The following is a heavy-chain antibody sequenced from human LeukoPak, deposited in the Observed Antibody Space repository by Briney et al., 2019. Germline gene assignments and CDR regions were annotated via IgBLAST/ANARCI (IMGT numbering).Heavy chain of an antibody. CDR2: IKQDGSVK. V-gene: IGHV3-7*01. CDR3: ARSGSGYSDY. CDR1: GITLCVSW. J-gene: IGHJ4*02. Sequence: PGGSLRLSCAASGITLCVSWMSWVRQAPGKGLEWVANIKQDGSVKNYRDSSQGRFTISRDNAKNSLNLQMNSLRAEDTAVYYCARSGSGYSDYWGQGSLVTVSS.